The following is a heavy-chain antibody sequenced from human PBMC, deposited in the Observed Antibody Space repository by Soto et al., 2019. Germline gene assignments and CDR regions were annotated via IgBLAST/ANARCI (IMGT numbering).Heavy chain of an antibody. V-gene: IGHV4-4*02. CDR3: ARADTAMVKGKDYYYGMDV. CDR2: IYHSGST. Sequence: SETLSLTCAVSGGSISSSNWWSWVRQPPGKGLEWIGEIYHSGSTNYNPSLKSRVTISVDKSKNQFSLKLSSVTAADTAVYYCARADTAMVKGKDYYYGMDVWGQGTTVT. D-gene: IGHD5-18*01. J-gene: IGHJ6*02. CDR1: GGSISSSNW.